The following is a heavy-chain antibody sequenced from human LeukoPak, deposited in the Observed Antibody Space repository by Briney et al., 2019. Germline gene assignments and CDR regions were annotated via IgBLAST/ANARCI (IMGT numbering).Heavy chain of an antibody. Sequence: SVKVSCKASGGTFSSYAISWVRQAPGQGLEWMGRIIPILGIANYAQKFQGRVTITADKSTSTAYMELSSLRSEDTAVYYCARDGPRGYFQHWGQGTLITVSS. D-gene: IGHD1-14*01. CDR2: IIPILGIA. V-gene: IGHV1-69*04. CDR1: GGTFSSYA. J-gene: IGHJ1*01. CDR3: ARDGPRGYFQH.